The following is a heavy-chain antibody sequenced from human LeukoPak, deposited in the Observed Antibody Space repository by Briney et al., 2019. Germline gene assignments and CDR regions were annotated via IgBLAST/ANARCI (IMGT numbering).Heavy chain of an antibody. D-gene: IGHD2-15*01. J-gene: IGHJ5*02. CDR3: AREGYCSGGSCYRVRQNWFDP. V-gene: IGHV1-46*01. CDR2: TNPSGGST. Sequence: ASVKVSCKASGYTFTSYDINWVLQAPGQGLEWMGITNPSGGSTSYAQKFQGRVTMTRDMSTSTVYMELSSLRSEDTAVYYCAREGYCSGGSCYRVRQNWFDPWGQGTLVTVSS. CDR1: GYTFTSYD.